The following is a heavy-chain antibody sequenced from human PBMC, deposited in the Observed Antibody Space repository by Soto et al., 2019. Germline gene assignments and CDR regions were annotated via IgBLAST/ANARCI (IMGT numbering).Heavy chain of an antibody. J-gene: IGHJ4*02. Sequence: QVQLQESGPGLVKPSQTLSLTCTVSGGSIGSGSYYWSWIRQHPGKGLEWIGYIYYSGSTYYNPSLKSRVTISIDTSTNQFSLKLSSVTAADTAVYYRARAGYDRDGGGYYYFDYWGQGTLVTVSS. V-gene: IGHV4-31*03. CDR3: ARAGYDRDGGGYYYFDY. CDR2: IYYSGST. D-gene: IGHD3-22*01. CDR1: GGSIGSGSYY.